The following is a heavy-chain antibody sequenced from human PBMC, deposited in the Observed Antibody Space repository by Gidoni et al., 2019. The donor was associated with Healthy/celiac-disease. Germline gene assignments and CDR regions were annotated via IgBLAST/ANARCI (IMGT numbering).Heavy chain of an antibody. J-gene: IGHJ6*02. V-gene: IGHV3-7*01. Sequence: EVQLVASGGGLVQPGRSLGLSCADSGFTFRSSWISWVRKAPGKGLEWVANIKQDGSEKYYVDAVKGRFTIARDNAKNSLYLQMNSLRAEDTAVYYCARDELYYDILTGYHTGYGMDVWGQGTTVTVSS. D-gene: IGHD3-9*01. CDR1: GFTFRSSW. CDR2: IKQDGSEK. CDR3: ARDELYYDILTGYHTGYGMDV.